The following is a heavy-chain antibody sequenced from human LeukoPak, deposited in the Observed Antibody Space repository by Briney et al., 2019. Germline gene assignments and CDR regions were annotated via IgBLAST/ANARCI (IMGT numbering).Heavy chain of an antibody. J-gene: IGHJ4*02. CDR3: TTYYYDSSGWAGEVDY. CDR1: VESFSGYY. CDR2: INRSGST. V-gene: IGHV4-34*01. D-gene: IGHD3-22*01. Sequence: SESLSLTCAVYVESFSGYYWSWIREPPWKRREWIGEINRSGSTNYNPSLKSRVTISVDTSKNQFSLKLSSVTAADTAVYYCTTYYYDSSGWAGEVDYWGQGTLVTVSS.